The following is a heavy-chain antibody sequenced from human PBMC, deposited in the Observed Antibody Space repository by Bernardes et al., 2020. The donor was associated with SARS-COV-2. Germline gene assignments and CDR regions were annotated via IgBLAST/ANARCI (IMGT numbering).Heavy chain of an antibody. D-gene: IGHD6-19*01. V-gene: IGHV3-53*01. Sequence: GGSLRLSCAVSGLTVSSNYMNWVRQAPGKGLEWVSVIYGGGSTSYADSVKGRFTISRDNSKNTLFLQTNSLRAEDTAVYYCARGRYSSAWYERGMDVWGQGTTVIVSS. CDR2: IYGGGST. J-gene: IGHJ6*02. CDR3: ARGRYSSAWYERGMDV. CDR1: GLTVSSNY.